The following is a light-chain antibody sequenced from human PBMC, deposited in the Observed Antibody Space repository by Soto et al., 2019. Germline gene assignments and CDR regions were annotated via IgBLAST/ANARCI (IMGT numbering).Light chain of an antibody. V-gene: IGKV4-1*01. CDR2: WSS. CDR3: HQGYTTPYT. J-gene: IGKJ2*01. Sequence: DIVMTQSPDSLAVSLGERATINCKSSQSVLYSTLSKNYLSWYQQKPGQPPKLLIYWSSTRESGVPDRFSGSGSGTDFTLTISSLQAEDVAVDYCHQGYTTPYTFGRGTKLEIK. CDR1: QSVLYSTLSKNY.